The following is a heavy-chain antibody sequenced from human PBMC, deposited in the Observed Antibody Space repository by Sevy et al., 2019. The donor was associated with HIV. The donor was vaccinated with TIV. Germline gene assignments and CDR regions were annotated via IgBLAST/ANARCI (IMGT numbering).Heavy chain of an antibody. V-gene: IGHV3-48*03. CDR2: ISSSGTTI. Sequence: GGCLRLSCAASGFSFSSYEMNWVRRAPGKGLEWFSYISSSGTTIYYADSVKGRFTVSRDNAKNSLYLQMNSLRGEDTSVYYCARDLPGDSRMDVWGQGTTVTVSS. D-gene: IGHD3-22*01. J-gene: IGHJ6*02. CDR3: ARDLPGDSRMDV. CDR1: GFSFSSYE.